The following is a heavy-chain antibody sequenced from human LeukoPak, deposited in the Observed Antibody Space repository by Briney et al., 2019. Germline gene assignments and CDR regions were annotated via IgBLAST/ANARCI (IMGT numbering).Heavy chain of an antibody. CDR3: ARHVLGARDAFDI. Sequence: SETLSLTCTVSGGSISSYYWSWIRQPPGKGLEWIGYIYYSGSTNYNPPLKSRVTISVDTSKNQFSLKLSSVTATDTAVYYCARHVLGARDAFDIWGQGTVVTVSS. CDR1: GGSISSYY. V-gene: IGHV4-59*08. D-gene: IGHD1-26*01. J-gene: IGHJ3*02. CDR2: IYYSGST.